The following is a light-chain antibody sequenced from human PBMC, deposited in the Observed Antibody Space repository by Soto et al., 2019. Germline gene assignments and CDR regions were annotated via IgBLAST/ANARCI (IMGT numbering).Light chain of an antibody. CDR1: TGDVTSGHY. CDR3: LLAYSSSRPV. V-gene: IGLV7-46*01. Sequence: QAVVTQEPSLTVSPGGTVTLTCGSSTGDVTSGHYPYWFQQKPGQAPRTLIYDTSNKHSWTPARSSGSLLGGKAALTLSGAQPEDEAIYYCLLAYSSSRPVFGGGTKLTVL. J-gene: IGLJ2*01. CDR2: DTS.